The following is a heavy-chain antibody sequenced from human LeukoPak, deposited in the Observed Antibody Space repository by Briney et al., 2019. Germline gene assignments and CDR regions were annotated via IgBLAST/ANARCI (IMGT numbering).Heavy chain of an antibody. CDR2: IYYSGST. J-gene: IGHJ4*02. CDR1: GGSFSGYY. D-gene: IGHD1-26*01. Sequence: PSETLSLTCAVYGGSFSGYYWSWIRQPPGKGLEWIGYIYYSGSTNYNPSLKSRVTISVDTSKNQFSLKLSSVTAADTAVYYCARQRYSGSYYFDYWGQGTLVTVSS. V-gene: IGHV4-59*08. CDR3: ARQRYSGSYYFDY.